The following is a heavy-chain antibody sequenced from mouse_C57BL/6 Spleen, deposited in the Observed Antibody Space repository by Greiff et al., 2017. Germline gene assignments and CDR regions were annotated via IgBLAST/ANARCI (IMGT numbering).Heavy chain of an antibody. CDR3: ARSRYYYGSSYEDWYFDV. CDR2: INPYNGGT. CDR1: GYTFTDYY. Sequence: VQLQQSGPVLVKPGASVKMSCKASGYTFTDYYMNWVKQSHGKSLEWIGVINPYNGGTSYKQKFKGKATLTVDKSSSTAYMELNSLTSEDSAVYYCARSRYYYGSSYEDWYFDVWGTGTTVTVSS. V-gene: IGHV1-19*01. J-gene: IGHJ1*03. D-gene: IGHD1-1*01.